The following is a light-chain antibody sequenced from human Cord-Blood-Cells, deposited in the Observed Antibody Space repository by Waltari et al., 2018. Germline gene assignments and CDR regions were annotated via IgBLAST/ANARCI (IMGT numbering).Light chain of an antibody. J-gene: IGLJ3*02. CDR1: SSDVGGHNY. Sequence: QSALTQPASVSGSPGQSLTISCTGTSSDVGGHNYAPWYQQHPGKAPKLMIYDVSNRPSGVSNRFSGSKSGNTASLTISGLQAEDEADYYCSSYTSSSTLRVFGGGTKLTVL. CDR2: DVS. CDR3: SSYTSSSTLRV. V-gene: IGLV2-14*01.